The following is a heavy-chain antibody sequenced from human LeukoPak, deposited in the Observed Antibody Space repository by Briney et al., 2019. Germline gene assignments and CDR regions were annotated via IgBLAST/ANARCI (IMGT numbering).Heavy chain of an antibody. V-gene: IGHV4-34*01. J-gene: IGHJ6*02. CDR1: GGSFSGYY. D-gene: IGHD2-2*01. Sequence: PSETLSLTCAVYGGSFSGYYWSWIRQPPGKGLEWIGEINHSGSTNYNPSLKSRVTISVDTSKNQFSLKLSSVTAADTAVYYCARGGQDIVVVPAACYYYYYGMDVWGQGTTVTVSS. CDR2: INHSGST. CDR3: ARGGQDIVVVPAACYYYYYGMDV.